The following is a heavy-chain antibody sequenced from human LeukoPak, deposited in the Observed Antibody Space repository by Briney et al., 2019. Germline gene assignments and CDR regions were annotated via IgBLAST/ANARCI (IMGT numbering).Heavy chain of an antibody. V-gene: IGHV1-2*06. CDR1: GYTFTGYY. CDR3: ARVGRGDGYNYDY. CDR2: INPNSGGT. Sequence: ASVKVSCKASGYTFTGYYMHWVRQAPGQGLEWMGRINPNSGGTNYAQKFQGRVTMTRDTSISTAYMELSRLRSDDTAVYYCARVGRGDGYNYDYWGQEPWSPSPQ. D-gene: IGHD5-24*01. J-gene: IGHJ4*01.